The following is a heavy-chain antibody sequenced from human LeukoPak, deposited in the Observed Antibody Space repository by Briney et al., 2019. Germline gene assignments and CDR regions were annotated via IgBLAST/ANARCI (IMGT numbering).Heavy chain of an antibody. V-gene: IGHV1-8*02. D-gene: IGHD3-3*01. CDR3: ARGRVYGFLSGYYCTSGYYYYYMDV. Sequence: ASVKVSCKASGYTFASYDINWVRQATGQGLEWMGWMNPNSGNTGYAQKFQGRVTMTRNTSISTGYSELSSLRSEDTAVYDCARGRVYGFLSGYYCTSGYYYYYMDVWGKGTTVTVSS. CDR1: GYTFASYD. CDR2: MNPNSGNT. J-gene: IGHJ6*03.